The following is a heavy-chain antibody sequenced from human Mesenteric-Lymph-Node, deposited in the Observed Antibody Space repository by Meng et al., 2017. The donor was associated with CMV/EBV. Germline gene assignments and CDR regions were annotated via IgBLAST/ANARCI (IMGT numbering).Heavy chain of an antibody. D-gene: IGHD5-18*01. V-gene: IGHV3-30*02. CDR3: AAHSYGYLGDVPGPYYYGMDV. CDR2: IRYDGSNK. CDR1: GFTFSSYG. J-gene: IGHJ6*02. Sequence: GESLKISCAASGFTFSSYGMHWVRQAPGKRLEWVAFIRYDGSNKYYADYVKGRFTISRDNSKNTLYLQMNSLRAEDTAVYYCAAHSYGYLGDVPGPYYYGMDVWGQGTTVTVSS.